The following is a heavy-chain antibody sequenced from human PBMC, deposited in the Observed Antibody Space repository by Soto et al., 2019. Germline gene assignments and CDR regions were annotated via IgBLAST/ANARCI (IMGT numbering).Heavy chain of an antibody. D-gene: IGHD2-15*01. V-gene: IGHV1-69*02. Sequence: QVQLVQSGAEVKQPGSSVKVSCKASGGTFSSYTISWVRQAPGQGLEWMGRIIPILGIANYAQKFQGRVTITADKSTSTAYMELSSLRSEDTAVYYCARGGYCSGGSCYSLDYWGQGTLVTVSS. CDR3: ARGGYCSGGSCYSLDY. CDR1: GGTFSSYT. J-gene: IGHJ4*02. CDR2: IIPILGIA.